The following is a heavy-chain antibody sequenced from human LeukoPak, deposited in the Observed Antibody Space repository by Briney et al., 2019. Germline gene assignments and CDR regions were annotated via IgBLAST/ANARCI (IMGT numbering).Heavy chain of an antibody. CDR3: ARGNEYTWWQ. Sequence: PSETLSLTCSVSDGSIKTNYWWTWVRQPPGKGLEWIGETWHSGSSTNYNPSLKSRVTISVDKPKSQFSLKLTSVTAADTAIYYCARGNEYTWWQWSQGTLVTVSS. CDR1: DGSIKTNYW. V-gene: IGHV4-4*02. CDR2: TWHSGSST. D-gene: IGHD2-15*01. J-gene: IGHJ4*02.